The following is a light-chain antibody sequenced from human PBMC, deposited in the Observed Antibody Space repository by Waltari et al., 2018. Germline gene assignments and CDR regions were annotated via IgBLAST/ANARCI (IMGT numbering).Light chain of an antibody. CDR3: QHYVSLPAT. Sequence: EIVLPQSQATLSLSPGQRATLSCRASQSVSRTLAWYQQKPGQAPRLLIYGASTRATGIPERFSGGGSGTDFSLTISRLEPEDFAVYYCQHYVSLPATFGQGTNVEIK. J-gene: IGKJ1*01. CDR2: GAS. V-gene: IGKV3-20*01. CDR1: QSVSRT.